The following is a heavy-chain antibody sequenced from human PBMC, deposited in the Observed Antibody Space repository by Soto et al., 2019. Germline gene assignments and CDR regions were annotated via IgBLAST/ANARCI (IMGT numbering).Heavy chain of an antibody. Sequence: SGPTLVNPTQTLTLTCTFSGFSLSTSGVGVGWIRQPPGKALEWLALIYWDDDKRYSPSLKSRLTITKDTSKNQVVLTMTNMDPVDTATYYCAHTPVGLYSSGWYGSQYYFDYWGQGTLVTVSS. D-gene: IGHD6-19*01. CDR1: GFSLSTSGVG. CDR3: AHTPVGLYSSGWYGSQYYFDY. J-gene: IGHJ4*02. V-gene: IGHV2-5*02. CDR2: IYWDDDK.